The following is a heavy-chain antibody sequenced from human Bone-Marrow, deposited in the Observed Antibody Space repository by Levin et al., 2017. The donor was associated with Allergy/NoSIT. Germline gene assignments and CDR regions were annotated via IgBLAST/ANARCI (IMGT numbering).Heavy chain of an antibody. J-gene: IGHJ4*02. V-gene: IGHV3-30-3*01. D-gene: IGHD3-9*01. Sequence: PGGSLRLSCVGSGFLFSDYAMQWVRQAPGKGLEWLAVASYDGTSQYYAQSVKGRFTISRDNSRDTVYLHMNRLTVEATALYYCARPTSRIRFDFQSWGKGTLVSVSS. CDR2: ASYDGTSQ. CDR3: ARPTSRIRFDFQS. CDR1: GFLFSDYA.